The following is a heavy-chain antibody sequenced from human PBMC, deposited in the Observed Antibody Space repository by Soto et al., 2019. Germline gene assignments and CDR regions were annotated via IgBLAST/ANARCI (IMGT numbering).Heavy chain of an antibody. D-gene: IGHD3-16*01. Sequence: QVQLVQSGAEVKKPGSSVKVSCKASGGTFSNFAISWVRQAPGQRLEWMGGSNPIFGTANYAQKFQGRVTITADESATPAYLELSILRYEDKAVYYCARDGATPLITGYFDLWGRGTLVTVSS. V-gene: IGHV1-69*12. CDR3: ARDGATPLITGYFDL. J-gene: IGHJ2*01. CDR1: GGTFSNFA. CDR2: SNPIFGTA.